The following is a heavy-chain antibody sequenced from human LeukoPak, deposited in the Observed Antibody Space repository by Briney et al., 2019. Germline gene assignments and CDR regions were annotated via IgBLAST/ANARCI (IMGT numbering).Heavy chain of an antibody. V-gene: IGHV4-31*02. Sequence: LRLSCAASGFTFSSYAMSWVRQHPGKGLEWIGYIYYSGSTYYNPSLKSRVTISVDTSKNQFSLKLSSVTAADTAVYYCARDFGDYWGQGTLVTVSS. CDR2: IYYSGST. CDR1: GFTFSSYA. CDR3: ARDFGDY. D-gene: IGHD3-10*01. J-gene: IGHJ4*02.